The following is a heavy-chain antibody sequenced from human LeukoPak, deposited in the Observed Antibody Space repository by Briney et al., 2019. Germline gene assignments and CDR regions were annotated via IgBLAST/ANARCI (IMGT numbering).Heavy chain of an antibody. CDR1: GYTFTSYY. V-gene: IGHV1-46*01. Sequence: GASVKVSCKASGYTFTSYYMHWVRQAPGQGLEWIGIINPSGGSTSYAQKFQGRVTMTEDTSTDTAYMELSSLRSEDTAVYYCATVRITPDPLIYYYYGMDVWGQGTTVTVSS. CDR2: INPSGGST. CDR3: ATVRITPDPLIYYYYGMDV. J-gene: IGHJ6*02. D-gene: IGHD1-14*01.